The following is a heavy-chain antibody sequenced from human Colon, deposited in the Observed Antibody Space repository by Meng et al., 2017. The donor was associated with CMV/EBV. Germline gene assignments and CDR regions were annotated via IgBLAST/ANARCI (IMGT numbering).Heavy chain of an antibody. J-gene: IGHJ4*02. Sequence: GGSLRLSCAASGFTFSDYTMTWVRQAPGKGLEWVSRIRGNGGSAAYADSVQDRFTIFRDNAKKSLYLQMNSLRAGDTAVYYCARESYRFDFWGQGTLVTVSS. CDR1: GFTFSDYT. D-gene: IGHD1-26*01. CDR2: IRGNGGSA. CDR3: ARESYRFDF. V-gene: IGHV3-23*01.